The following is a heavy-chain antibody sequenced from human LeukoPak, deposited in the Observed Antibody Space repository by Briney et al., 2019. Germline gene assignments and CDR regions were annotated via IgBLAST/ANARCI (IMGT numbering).Heavy chain of an antibody. J-gene: IGHJ4*02. CDR1: GYTFTSYG. V-gene: IGHV1-18*01. Sequence: GASVKVFCKSSGYTFTSYGISWVRQAPGQGLEWMGWLRAYNGNTNYAQKIQGRVTMTTDTSTSTAYMKLRSLRSDDTAVYYCARDGSGSYWIEEYFDYWGQGTLVTVSS. CDR3: ARDGSGSYWIEEYFDY. CDR2: LRAYNGNT. D-gene: IGHD1-26*01.